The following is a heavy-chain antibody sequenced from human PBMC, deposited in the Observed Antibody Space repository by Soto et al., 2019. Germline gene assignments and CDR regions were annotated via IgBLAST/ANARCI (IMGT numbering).Heavy chain of an antibody. D-gene: IGHD5-12*01. J-gene: IGHJ3*02. CDR1: GYTFTSYD. CDR2: MNPNSGNT. CDR3: ARGQGSGYDYDGAFDI. Sequence: ASVKVSCKASGYTFTSYDINWVRKATGQGLEWMGWMNPNSGNTGYAQKFQGRVTMTRNTSISTAYMELSSLRSEDTAVYYCARGQGSGYDYDGAFDIWGQGTMVTVSS. V-gene: IGHV1-8*01.